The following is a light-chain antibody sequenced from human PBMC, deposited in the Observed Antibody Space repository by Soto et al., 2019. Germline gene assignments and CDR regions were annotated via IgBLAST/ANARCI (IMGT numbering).Light chain of an antibody. CDR1: QSVLYSSNNKND. CDR2: WAS. V-gene: IGKV4-1*01. Sequence: DIVMTQSPDSLAVSLGERATINCKSSQSVLYSSNNKNDLAWYQQKPGQPPKLLIYWASTRESGVPDRFSGSGSGTDFNLTISSLQAEDVAVYYCQQYYSTPLTFGGGTKVEIK. CDR3: QQYYSTPLT. J-gene: IGKJ4*01.